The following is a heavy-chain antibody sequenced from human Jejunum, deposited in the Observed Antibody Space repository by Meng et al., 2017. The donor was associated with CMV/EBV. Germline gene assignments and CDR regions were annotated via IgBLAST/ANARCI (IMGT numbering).Heavy chain of an antibody. CDR2: IYYTGNN. D-gene: IGHD3-16*01. CDR3: ARGRLRNWFDP. J-gene: IGHJ5*02. CDR1: GCPIRNGGYY. V-gene: IGHV4-30-4*08. Sequence: CNVSGCPIRNGGYYWSWVRQPPGEGLEWVGYIYYTGNNHYNPSLKGRATMSVDTSKNQFSLKLSSVTAADTAVYYCARGRLRNWFDPWGQGTLVTVSS.